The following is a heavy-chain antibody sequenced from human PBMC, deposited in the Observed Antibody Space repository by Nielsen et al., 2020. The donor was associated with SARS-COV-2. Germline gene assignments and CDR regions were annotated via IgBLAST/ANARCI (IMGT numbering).Heavy chain of an antibody. CDR2: INPSGGST. CDR1: GYTFTGYY. Sequence: ASVKVSCKASGYTFTGYYMHWVRQAPGRGLEWMGIINPSGGSTSYAQKFQGRVTMTRDTSTSTVYMELSSLRSEDTAVYYCAAVWSGYYTEAAYYYMDVWGKGTTVTVSS. V-gene: IGHV1-46*01. D-gene: IGHD3-3*01. J-gene: IGHJ6*03. CDR3: AAVWSGYYTEAAYYYMDV.